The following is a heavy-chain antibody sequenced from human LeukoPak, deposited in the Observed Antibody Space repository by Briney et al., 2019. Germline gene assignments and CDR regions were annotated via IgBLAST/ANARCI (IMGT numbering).Heavy chain of an antibody. V-gene: IGHV4-34*01. Sequence: SETLSLTCAVYVGSFSGYYWSWIRQPPGKGLEWIGEINHGGSTNYNPSLKSRVTISVDTSKNQFSLKLSSVTAADTAVYYCARARGGYWGQGTLVTVSS. CDR2: INHGGST. CDR3: ARARGGY. D-gene: IGHD3-16*01. J-gene: IGHJ4*02. CDR1: VGSFSGYY.